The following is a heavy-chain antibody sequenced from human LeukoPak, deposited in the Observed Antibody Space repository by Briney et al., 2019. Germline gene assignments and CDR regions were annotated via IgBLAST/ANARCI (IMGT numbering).Heavy chain of an antibody. CDR1: GFTFSDYY. V-gene: IGHV3-11*01. D-gene: IGHD2-2*01. J-gene: IGHJ5*02. CDR3: AKEQPGVVSFGLDL. CDR2: MSGSGSII. Sequence: GGSLRLSCAASGFTFSDYYMSWIRQAPGKGLEWLSYMSGSGSIINYADSVKGRFAISRDNAKSSPYLQLNSLRAEDTAVYYCAKEQPGVVSFGLDLWGQGTLVTVSS.